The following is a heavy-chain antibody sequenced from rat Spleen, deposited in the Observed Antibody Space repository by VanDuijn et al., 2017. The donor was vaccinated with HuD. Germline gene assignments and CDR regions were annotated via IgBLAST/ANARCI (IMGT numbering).Heavy chain of an antibody. CDR1: GFTFSDYG. J-gene: IGHJ3*01. CDR2: ITNTGGST. D-gene: IGHD1-4*01. Sequence: EVQLVESGGGLVQPGRSLKLSCTVSGFTFSDYGMAWIRQAPGKGLEWVASITNTGGSTYYPDSVKGRFTISRDNARGILYLQMDSLRSEDTATYYCASNYPGVYWGQGTLVTVSS. CDR3: ASNYPGVY. V-gene: IGHV5-19*01.